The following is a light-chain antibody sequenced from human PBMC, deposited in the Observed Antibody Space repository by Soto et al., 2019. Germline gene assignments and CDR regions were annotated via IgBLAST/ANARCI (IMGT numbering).Light chain of an antibody. CDR3: SSYTTSNTRQIV. J-gene: IGLJ1*01. CDR1: SSDVGGYNY. CDR2: DVS. Sequence: QSALTQPASVSGSPGQSITISCTGTSSDVGGYNYVSWYQHHPGKAPKLMIFDVSNRPSGVSNRFSGSKSSNTASLTISGLQPGDEADYYCSSYTTSNTRQIVFGTGTKVTVL. V-gene: IGLV2-14*03.